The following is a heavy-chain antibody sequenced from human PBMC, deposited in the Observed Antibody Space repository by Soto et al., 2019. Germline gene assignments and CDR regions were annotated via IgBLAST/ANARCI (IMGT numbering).Heavy chain of an antibody. Sequence: PVGSLRLSCAASGFTFSSYGMHWVRQAPGKGLEWVAVISYDGSNKYYADSVKGRFTISRDNSKNTLYLQMNSLRAEDTAVYYCANGGYYDYWGQGTLVTVSS. CDR1: GFTFSSYG. D-gene: IGHD3-22*01. J-gene: IGHJ4*02. V-gene: IGHV3-30*18. CDR2: ISYDGSNK. CDR3: ANGGYYDY.